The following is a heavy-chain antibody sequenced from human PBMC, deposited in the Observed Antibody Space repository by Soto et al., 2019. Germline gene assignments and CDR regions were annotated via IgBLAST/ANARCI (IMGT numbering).Heavy chain of an antibody. CDR1: GFTVSSYA. CDR2: ISGSGGST. V-gene: IGHV3-23*01. CDR3: VRLIGNSWLDS. D-gene: IGHD3-16*01. J-gene: IGHJ5*01. Sequence: GGSLRLSCAASGFTVSSYAMSWVRQAPGKGLEWVSAISGSGGSTYYADSVKGRFTISRDNSKNTLYLQMNSLRAEDTAVYYCVRLIGNSWLDSWGQETLVTVSS.